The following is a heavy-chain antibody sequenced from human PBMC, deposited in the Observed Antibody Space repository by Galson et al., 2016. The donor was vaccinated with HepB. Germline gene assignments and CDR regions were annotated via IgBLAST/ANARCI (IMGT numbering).Heavy chain of an antibody. V-gene: IGHV3-33*03. CDR3: AKGRATMDV. J-gene: IGHJ6*02. CDR1: GFAFISDG. Sequence: SLRLSCAASGFAFISDGMHWVRQAPGKGLEWVAVLYFEGNDKFYADSVRGRFTISREKYNNTVYLQMNSLRAEDTAVYFCAKGRATMDVWGQGTTVTVSS. CDR2: LYFEGNDK.